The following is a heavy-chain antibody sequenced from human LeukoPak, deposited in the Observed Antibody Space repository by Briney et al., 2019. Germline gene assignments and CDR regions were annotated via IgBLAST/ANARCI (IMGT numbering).Heavy chain of an antibody. D-gene: IGHD3-16*02. CDR1: GFVFGDYA. J-gene: IGHJ4*02. CDR3: ARGGVISATPTY. V-gene: IGHV3-53*01. CDR2: IFSGGDT. Sequence: GGSLSLSCTPSGFVFGDYAMSWFRQAPGKGLEWVSVIFSGGDTYYADSVKGRFTISRDNSKNTLYLQMNSLRADDTAVYYCARGGVISATPTYWGQGTLVTVSS.